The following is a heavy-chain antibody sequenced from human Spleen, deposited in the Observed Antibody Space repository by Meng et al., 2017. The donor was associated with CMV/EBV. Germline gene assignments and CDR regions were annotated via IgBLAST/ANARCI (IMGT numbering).Heavy chain of an antibody. D-gene: IGHD3-10*01. CDR3: ARGRGGLLWFGELLPHGMDV. CDR2: INHSGST. V-gene: IGHV4-34*01. CDR1: GGSFSGYY. J-gene: IGHJ6*02. Sequence: SETLSLTCAVYGGSFSGYYWSWIRQPPGKGLEWIGEINHSGSTNYNPSLKSRVTISVDTSKNQFSLKLSSVTAADTAVYYCARGRGGLLWFGELLPHGMDVWGQGTTVTVSS.